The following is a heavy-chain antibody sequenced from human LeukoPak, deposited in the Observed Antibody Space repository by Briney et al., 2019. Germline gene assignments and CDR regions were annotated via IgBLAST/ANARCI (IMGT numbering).Heavy chain of an antibody. CDR1: GFTFSRYG. CDR2: ISYDGSNK. Sequence: PGRSLRLSCAASGFTFSRYGMHWVREAPGKGLEWVAAISYDGSNKHYADSVKGRFTISRHNSKNTLYLQMNSLRAEDTAVYYCAREQSRLVFDYWGQGTLVTVSS. CDR3: AREQSRLVFDY. D-gene: IGHD4-11*01. V-gene: IGHV3-30*03. J-gene: IGHJ4*02.